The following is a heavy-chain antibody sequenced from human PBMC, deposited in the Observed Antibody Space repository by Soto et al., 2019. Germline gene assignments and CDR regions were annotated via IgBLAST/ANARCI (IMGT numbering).Heavy chain of an antibody. J-gene: IGHJ4*02. V-gene: IGHV3-74*01. CDR2: INSDGSNI. CDR1: GFTFTNYW. CDR3: ASSATGLYGDYN. D-gene: IGHD4-17*01. Sequence: EVQLVESGGGLVQPGGSLKLSCAASGFTFTNYWIHWVRQAPGKGLVWVSRINSDGSNIYYADFVKGRFTISRDNAKTTVYLQMNSRRAEDTAVYFCASSATGLYGDYNWCQGALVTGSS.